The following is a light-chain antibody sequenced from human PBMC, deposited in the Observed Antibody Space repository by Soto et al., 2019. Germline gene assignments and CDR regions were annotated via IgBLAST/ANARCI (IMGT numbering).Light chain of an antibody. CDR2: CAS. CDR3: QQNYNLEAT. V-gene: IGKV3-11*01. Sequence: EGLLTQSPGTLALATGGRARRSWRASQSISTYVNWFRQKAGQPPRLLIYCASNRVAGIPDGVSGSGSGTDFTLTISSLEPEDSAVYYCQQNYNLEATFGQGTKVDIK. J-gene: IGKJ1*01. CDR1: QSISTY.